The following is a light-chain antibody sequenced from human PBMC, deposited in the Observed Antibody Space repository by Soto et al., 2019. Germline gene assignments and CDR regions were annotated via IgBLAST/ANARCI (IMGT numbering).Light chain of an antibody. CDR2: DVT. V-gene: IGLV2-14*03. J-gene: IGLJ3*02. CDR1: SSDVGGYDH. CDR3: SSYTNKDTLL. Sequence: QSVLTQPASVSGSPGQSITISCTGTSSDVGGYDHVSWYQQHPGKAPKLIMYDVTVRPSGISRRFSGSKSDNTASLAVSGLQPEDEADYYCSSYTNKDTLLFGGGTKVTVL.